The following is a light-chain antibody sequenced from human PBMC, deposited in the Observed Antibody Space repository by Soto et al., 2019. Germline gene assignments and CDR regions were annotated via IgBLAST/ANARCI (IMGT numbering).Light chain of an antibody. CDR1: SSDVGAYKY. CDR2: EVT. CDR3: TSYVGNDIWV. V-gene: IGLV2-8*01. Sequence: QSALTQPPSASGSPGQSVTISCTGTSSDVGAYKYVSWYQQYPGKAPKLMIYEVTKRPPGVPDRFSGSKSGNTASLTVSGLQAEDDADYYCTSYVGNDIWVFGEGTTLTVL. J-gene: IGLJ3*02.